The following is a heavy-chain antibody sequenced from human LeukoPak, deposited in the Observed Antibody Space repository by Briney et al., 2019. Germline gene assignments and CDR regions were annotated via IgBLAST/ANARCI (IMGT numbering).Heavy chain of an antibody. Sequence: GGSLRLSCAASGFTFSSYSMNWVRQAPGKGLEWVSYISSSSSTIYYADSAKGRFTISRDNAKNSLYLQMNSLRAEDTAVYYCARDPGSGSYLDAFDIWGQGTMVTVSS. J-gene: IGHJ3*02. CDR1: GFTFSSYS. CDR2: ISSSSSTI. V-gene: IGHV3-48*01. D-gene: IGHD1-26*01. CDR3: ARDPGSGSYLDAFDI.